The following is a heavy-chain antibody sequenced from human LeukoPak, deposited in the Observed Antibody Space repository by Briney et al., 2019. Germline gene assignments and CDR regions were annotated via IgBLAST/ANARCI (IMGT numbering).Heavy chain of an antibody. V-gene: IGHV4-39*07. CDR3: ATLPRGVVYSSSWYPPWFDP. CDR2: IYYSGST. J-gene: IGHJ5*02. Sequence: SETLSLTCTVSGGSISSSSYYWGWIRQPPGKGLEWIGSIYYSGSTYYNPSLKSRVTISVDKSKNQFSLKLSSVTAADTAVYYCATLPRGVVYSSSWYPPWFDPWGQGTLVTVSS. CDR1: GGSISSSSYY. D-gene: IGHD6-13*01.